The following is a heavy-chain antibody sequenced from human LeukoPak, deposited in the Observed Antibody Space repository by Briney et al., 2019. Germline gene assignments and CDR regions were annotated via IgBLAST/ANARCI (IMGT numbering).Heavy chain of an antibody. J-gene: IGHJ4*02. CDR2: ISAYNGNT. Sequence: ASVKVSCKASGYTFTSYGISWVRQAPGQGLEWMGWISAYNGNTNYAQKLQGRVTMTTDTSTSTAYMELRSLRSDDTAVYYCARDLKYYGSGIYFDSGGQGTLVTVS. D-gene: IGHD3-10*01. CDR1: GYTFTSYG. V-gene: IGHV1-18*04. CDR3: ARDLKYYGSGIYFDS.